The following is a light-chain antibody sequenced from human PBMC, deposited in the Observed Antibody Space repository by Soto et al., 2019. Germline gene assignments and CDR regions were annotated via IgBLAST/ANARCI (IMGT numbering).Light chain of an antibody. CDR2: EVN. V-gene: IGLV2-8*01. CDR3: TSXAGGNNV. Sequence: QSALTQPPSASGSPGQSVTISCTGTSSDVGGYNYVSWYQQYPGKVPKLMVYEVNKRPSGVPDRFSGSKSGNTASLTVSGXXXXXXXXXXCTSXAGGNNVFGTGTKVXXL. J-gene: IGLJ1*01. CDR1: SSDVGGYNY.